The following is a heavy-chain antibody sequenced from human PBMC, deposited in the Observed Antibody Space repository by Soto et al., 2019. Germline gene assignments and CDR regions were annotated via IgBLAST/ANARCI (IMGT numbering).Heavy chain of an antibody. D-gene: IGHD6-13*01. CDR3: AKDMRYSSSWYYFDY. Sequence: LRLSCAASGFTFSHYAMSWVRQAPGKGLEWVSAISGIDDSTHYADSVKGRFTISRDNSKNTLYLQMNSLRAEDTAVYYCAKDMRYSSSWYYFDYWGQGTLVTVSS. V-gene: IGHV3-23*01. CDR1: GFTFSHYA. CDR2: ISGIDDST. J-gene: IGHJ4*02.